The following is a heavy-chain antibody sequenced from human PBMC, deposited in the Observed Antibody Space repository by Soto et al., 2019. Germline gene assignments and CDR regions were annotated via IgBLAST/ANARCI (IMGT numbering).Heavy chain of an antibody. D-gene: IGHD3-3*02. CDR1: GYTFSAYT. Sequence: ASVKVSCKATGYTFSAYTMNWVRQAPGQSLEWMGWINAGSGNTKYSQNFQGRVSITRDTSASTVYMELTGLTSEDTAVYYCARGTETLGPRANDALDIWGQGTMVNVSS. V-gene: IGHV1-3*01. J-gene: IGHJ3*02. CDR2: INAGSGNT. CDR3: ARGTETLGPRANDALDI.